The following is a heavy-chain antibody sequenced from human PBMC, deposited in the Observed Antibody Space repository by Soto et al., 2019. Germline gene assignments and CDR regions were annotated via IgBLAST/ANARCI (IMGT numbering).Heavy chain of an antibody. V-gene: IGHV4-59*01. CDR1: GGSISRYY. CDR2: IYYSGST. J-gene: IGHJ4*02. CDR3: ARGPQDDGSGSYYY. D-gene: IGHD3-10*01. Sequence: SETLSLTCTVSGGSISRYYWSWIRQPTGKGLEWIGYIYYSGSTNYNPSLQSRVTISVDTSKNQFSLKLSSVTAADTAVYYCARGPQDDGSGSYYYWGQGTLVTVSS.